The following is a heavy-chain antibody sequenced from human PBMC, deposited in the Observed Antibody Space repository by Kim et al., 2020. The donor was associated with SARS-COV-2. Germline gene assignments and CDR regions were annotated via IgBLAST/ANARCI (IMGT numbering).Heavy chain of an antibody. D-gene: IGHD3-16*02. CDR1: GGSISSGGYY. CDR3: ARVRLGELSFPYYFDY. CDR2: IYYSGST. Sequence: SETLSLTCTVSGGSISSGGYYWSWIRQHPGKGLEWIGYIYYSGSTYYNPSLKSRVTISVDTSKNQFSLKLSSVTAADTAVYYCARVRLGELSFPYYFDYWGQGTLVTVSS. J-gene: IGHJ4*02. V-gene: IGHV4-31*03.